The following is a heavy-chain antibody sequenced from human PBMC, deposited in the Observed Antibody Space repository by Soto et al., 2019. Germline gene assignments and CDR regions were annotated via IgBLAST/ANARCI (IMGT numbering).Heavy chain of an antibody. CDR2: INPNSGGT. V-gene: IGHV1-2*04. D-gene: IGHD3-3*01. J-gene: IGHJ5*02. Sequence: ASVKVSCKASGYTFTGYYMHWVRPAPGQGLEWMGWINPNSGGTNYAQKFQGWVTMTRDTSISTAYMDLSRLRSDDTAVYYCAREGRADFWSGYYTYTWFDPWGQGTLVTVSS. CDR3: AREGRADFWSGYYTYTWFDP. CDR1: GYTFTGYY.